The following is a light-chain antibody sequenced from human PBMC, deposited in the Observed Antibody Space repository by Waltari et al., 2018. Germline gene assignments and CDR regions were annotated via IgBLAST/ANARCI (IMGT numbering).Light chain of an antibody. CDR3: HSYTSLRAHV. J-gene: IGLJ1*01. Sequence: YQQHPGQAPKSLIFDVSGGPPGFFNRFSASKPGNTASLTISGLQSEDGADYSCHSYTSLRAHVFGAGSKVTVL. CDR2: DVS. V-gene: IGLV2-14*04.